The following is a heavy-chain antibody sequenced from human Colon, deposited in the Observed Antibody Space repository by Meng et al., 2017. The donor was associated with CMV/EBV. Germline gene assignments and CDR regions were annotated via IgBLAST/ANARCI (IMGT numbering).Heavy chain of an antibody. J-gene: IGHJ6*02. Sequence: GGSLRLSCKASGFTFGDYAMTWVRQAPGKGLEWVGFIRSKTYGGTTEYAASVKGRFTISRDDSKSIAYLQMNSLETEDTAVYYCTRDRSMTTVGDYYGMDVWGQGTTVTVSS. V-gene: IGHV3-49*04. CDR1: GFTFGDYA. D-gene: IGHD4-11*01. CDR3: TRDRSMTTVGDYYGMDV. CDR2: IRSKTYGGTT.